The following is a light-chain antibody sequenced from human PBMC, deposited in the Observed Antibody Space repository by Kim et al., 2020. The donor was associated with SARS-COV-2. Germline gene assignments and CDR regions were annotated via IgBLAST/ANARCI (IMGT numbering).Light chain of an antibody. CDR2: GES. Sequence: LSPGERATLSCRASQSLNINYLGWYQQKPGQAPRLLIYGESSRATGIPDRFGGSGSGTDFILSISRVEPEDSAVYYCQQFSSSPLTFGGGTKLEI. V-gene: IGKV3-20*01. J-gene: IGKJ4*01. CDR1: QSLNINY. CDR3: QQFSSSPLT.